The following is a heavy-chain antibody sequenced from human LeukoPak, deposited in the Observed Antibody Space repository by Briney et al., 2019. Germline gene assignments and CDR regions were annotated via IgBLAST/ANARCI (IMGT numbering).Heavy chain of an antibody. J-gene: IGHJ6*02. Sequence: GGSLRLSCVASGLSFINYAMTWVRQAPGKGLEWVANIKQDGSEKYYVDSVKGRFTISKDNAKNSLYLQMNSLRAEDTALYHCARNNGMDVWGQGTTVIVSS. CDR1: GLSFINYA. CDR3: ARNNGMDV. V-gene: IGHV3-7*03. CDR2: IKQDGSEK.